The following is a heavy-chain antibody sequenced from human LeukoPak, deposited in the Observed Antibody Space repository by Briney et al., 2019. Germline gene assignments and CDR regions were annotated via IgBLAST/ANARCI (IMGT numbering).Heavy chain of an antibody. CDR3: ATGGGSSRYRYYYYGMDV. CDR1: GGSISSYY. J-gene: IGHJ6*02. Sequence: PSETLSLTCTVSGGSISSYYWSWIRQPPGKGLEWIGYIYYSGSTNYNPSLKSRVTIPVDTSKNQFSLKLSSVTAADTAVYYCATGGGSSRYRYYYYGMDVWGQGTTVTVSS. CDR2: IYYSGST. V-gene: IGHV4-59*01. D-gene: IGHD6-13*01.